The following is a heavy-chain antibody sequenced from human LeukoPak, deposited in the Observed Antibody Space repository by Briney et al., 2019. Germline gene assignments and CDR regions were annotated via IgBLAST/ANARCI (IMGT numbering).Heavy chain of an antibody. CDR3: AKGDWGSPFDY. CDR2: ISYDGSNK. D-gene: IGHD2-21*02. CDR1: GFTFSSYA. J-gene: IGHJ4*02. V-gene: IGHV3-30-3*01. Sequence: LPGGSLRLSCAASGFTFSSYAMHWVRQAPGKGLEWVAVISYDGSNKYYADSVKGRFTISRDNSKNTLYLQMNSLRAEDTAVYYCAKGDWGSPFDYWGQGTLVTVSS.